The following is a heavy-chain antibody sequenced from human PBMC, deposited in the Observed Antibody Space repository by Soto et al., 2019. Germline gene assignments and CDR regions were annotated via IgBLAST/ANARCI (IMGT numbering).Heavy chain of an antibody. D-gene: IGHD3-9*01. J-gene: IGHJ4*02. V-gene: IGHV4-4*02. CDR2: IWHTGRP. Sequence: QLQLRESGPGLVQPSGTLSLTCDVSGDSLTNNHWWSWVRQAPGKGLEWIGEIWHTGRPNYNPALKSRVALSIDKSKSQFSLKLSSVTAADTAVYYCVRDSRTGCSSINCYMHWGQGTLVTVSS. CDR3: VRDSRTGCSSINCYMH. CDR1: GDSLTNNHW.